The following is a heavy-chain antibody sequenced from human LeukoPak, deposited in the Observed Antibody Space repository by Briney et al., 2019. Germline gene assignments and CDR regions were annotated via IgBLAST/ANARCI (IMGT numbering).Heavy chain of an antibody. J-gene: IGHJ4*02. Sequence: GSLRLSCAASGFTFSSYAMSWVRQAPGKGLEWVSAISGSGGSTYYADSVKGRFTISRDNSKNTLYLQMNSLRAEDTAVYYCATSRSGSGWVFDYWGQGTLVTVSS. V-gene: IGHV3-23*01. D-gene: IGHD6-19*01. CDR1: GFTFSSYA. CDR3: ATSRSGSGWVFDY. CDR2: ISGSGGST.